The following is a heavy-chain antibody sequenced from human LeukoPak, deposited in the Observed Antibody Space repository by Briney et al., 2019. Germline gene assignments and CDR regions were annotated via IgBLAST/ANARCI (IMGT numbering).Heavy chain of an antibody. D-gene: IGHD6-19*01. Sequence: GGSLRLSCAASGFTFSSSGMHWVRQAPGKGLEWVSGISASGGSTYYADSVKGRFTISRDNSKNTLYLQMNSLRAEDTAVYYCAKYSSGWCFEYWGQGTLVTVSS. V-gene: IGHV3-23*01. CDR3: AKYSSGWCFEY. J-gene: IGHJ4*02. CDR1: GFTFSSSG. CDR2: ISASGGST.